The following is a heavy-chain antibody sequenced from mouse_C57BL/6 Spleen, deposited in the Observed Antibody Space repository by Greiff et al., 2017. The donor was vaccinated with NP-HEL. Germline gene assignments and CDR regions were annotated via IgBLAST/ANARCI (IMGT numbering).Heavy chain of an antibody. CDR3: AREDYYGSSRFAY. Sequence: VKLQESGAELVKPGASVEMSCKASGYTFTSYWITWVKQRPGQGLEWIGDIYPGSGSTNYNEKFKSKATLTVDTSSSTAYMQLSSLTSEDSAVYYCAREDYYGSSRFAYWGQGTLVTVSA. CDR2: IYPGSGST. CDR1: GYTFTSYW. V-gene: IGHV1-55*01. J-gene: IGHJ3*01. D-gene: IGHD1-1*01.